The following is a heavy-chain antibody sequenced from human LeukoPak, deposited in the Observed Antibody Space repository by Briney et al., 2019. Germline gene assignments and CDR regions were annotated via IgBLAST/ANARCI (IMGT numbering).Heavy chain of an antibody. V-gene: IGHV4-61*02. Sequence: PSQTLSLTCTVSGVSISSGSYYWSWIRQPAGKGLEWIGRIYTSGSTNYNPSLKSRVTISVDTSKKQFSLKLSSVTAADTAVYYCARAAAPRNWFDPWGQGTLVTVSS. CDR2: IYTSGST. CDR3: ARAAAPRNWFDP. CDR1: GVSISSGSYY. J-gene: IGHJ5*02. D-gene: IGHD6-13*01.